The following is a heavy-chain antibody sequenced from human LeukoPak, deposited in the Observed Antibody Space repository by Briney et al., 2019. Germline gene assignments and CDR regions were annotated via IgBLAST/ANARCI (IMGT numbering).Heavy chain of an antibody. V-gene: IGHV4-4*02. CDR2: IYHSEST. Sequence: PSGTLSLTCAVSGGSISSSNWWSWVRQPPGKGLEWIGEIYHSESTYYNPSLKSRVTISVDTSKNQFSLKLSSVTAADTAVYYCARDLWFGELSYWGQGTLVTVSS. CDR3: ARDLWFGELSY. D-gene: IGHD3-10*01. CDR1: GGSISSSNW. J-gene: IGHJ4*02.